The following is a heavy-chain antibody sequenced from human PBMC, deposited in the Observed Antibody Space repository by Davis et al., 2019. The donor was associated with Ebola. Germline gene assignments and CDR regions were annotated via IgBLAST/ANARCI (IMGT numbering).Heavy chain of an antibody. J-gene: IGHJ4*02. Sequence: ASVKVSCKASGYRFSTFYMHWVRQAPGKGLEWMGGFDPEDGETIYAQKFQGRVTMTEDSSTDTAFMEVASLRSEDTAVYYCVAVGRKSRFDYWGQGTLVTVSS. V-gene: IGHV1-24*01. CDR3: VAVGRKSRFDY. D-gene: IGHD2-15*01. CDR1: GYRFSTFY. CDR2: FDPEDGET.